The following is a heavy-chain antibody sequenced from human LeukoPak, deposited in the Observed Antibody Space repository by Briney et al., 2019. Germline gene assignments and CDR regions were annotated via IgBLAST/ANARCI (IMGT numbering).Heavy chain of an antibody. J-gene: IGHJ4*02. V-gene: IGHV1-3*01. CDR2: INAGNGNT. D-gene: IGHD5-12*01. CDR1: GYTFTSYA. Sequence: ASVKVSCKASGYTFTSYAMHWVRQAPGQRLEWMGWINAGNGNTKYSQKFQGRVTITRDTSASTAYMEPSSLRSEDTAVHYCARALWNSGYPFDYWGQGTLVTVSS. CDR3: ARALWNSGYPFDY.